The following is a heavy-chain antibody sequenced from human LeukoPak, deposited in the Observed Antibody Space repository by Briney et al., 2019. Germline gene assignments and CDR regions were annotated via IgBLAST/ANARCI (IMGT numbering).Heavy chain of an antibody. V-gene: IGHV1-69*13. J-gene: IGHJ4*02. D-gene: IGHD6-13*01. Sequence: SVKVSCKAPGGTFSSYAISWVRQAPGQGLEWMGGIIPIFGTANYAQKFQGRVTITADESTSTAYMELSSLRSEDTAVYYCARSRLAAAGGGYFDYWGQGTLVTVSS. CDR3: ARSRLAAAGGGYFDY. CDR1: GGTFSSYA. CDR2: IIPIFGTA.